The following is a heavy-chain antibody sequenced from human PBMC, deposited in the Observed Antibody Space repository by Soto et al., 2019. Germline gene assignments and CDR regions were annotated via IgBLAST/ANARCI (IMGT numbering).Heavy chain of an antibody. CDR3: ARGSSGSWYYYCYMDV. V-gene: IGHV1-3*01. D-gene: IGHD6-13*01. CDR1: GYTFTSYA. CDR2: INAGNGST. Sequence: ASVKVSCKASGYTFTSYAMHWVRQAPGQRLEWMGWINAGNGSTKYSQKFQGRVTITRDTSASTAYMELSSLRSEDTAVYYCARGSSGSWYYYCYMDVWGKGTTVNVSS. J-gene: IGHJ6*03.